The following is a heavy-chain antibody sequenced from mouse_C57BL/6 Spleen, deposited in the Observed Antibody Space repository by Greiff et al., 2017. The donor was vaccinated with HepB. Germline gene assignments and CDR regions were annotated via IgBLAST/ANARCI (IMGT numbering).Heavy chain of an antibody. Sequence: EVKVVESGEGLVKPGGSLKLSCAASGFTFSSYAMSWVRQTPEKRLEWVAYISSGGDYIYYADTVKGRFTISRDNARNTLYLQMSSLKSEDTAMYYCTSHHDYTWFAYWGQGTLVTVSA. D-gene: IGHD2-4*01. CDR2: ISSGGDYI. CDR1: GFTFSSYA. V-gene: IGHV5-9-1*02. J-gene: IGHJ3*01. CDR3: TSHHDYTWFAY.